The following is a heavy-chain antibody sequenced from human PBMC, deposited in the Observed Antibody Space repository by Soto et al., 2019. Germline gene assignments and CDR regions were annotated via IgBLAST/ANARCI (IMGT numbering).Heavy chain of an antibody. J-gene: IGHJ6*02. CDR3: ARHGPVQLWLGSMDV. CDR1: GGSISSSSYY. D-gene: IGHD5-18*01. Sequence: SETLSLTCTVSGGSISSSSYYWGWIRQPPGKGLEWIGSIYYSGSTYYNPSLKSRVTISVDTSKNQFSLKLSSVTAADTAVYYCARHGPVQLWLGSMDVWGQGTTVT. CDR2: IYYSGST. V-gene: IGHV4-39*01.